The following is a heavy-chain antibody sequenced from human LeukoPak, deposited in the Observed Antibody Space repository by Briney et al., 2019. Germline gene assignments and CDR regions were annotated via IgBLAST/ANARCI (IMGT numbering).Heavy chain of an antibody. D-gene: IGHD4-17*01. CDR2: IYHSGST. CDR1: GGSISSGGYS. CDR3: AREHIPTATRPTYAFDI. J-gene: IGHJ3*02. Sequence: SQTLSLTCAVSGGSISSGGYSWSWIRQPPGKGLEWIGYIYHSGSTYYNPSLKSRVTISVDTSKNQFSLKLSSVTAADTAVYYCAREHIPTATRPTYAFDIWGQGTMVTVSS. V-gene: IGHV4-30-2*01.